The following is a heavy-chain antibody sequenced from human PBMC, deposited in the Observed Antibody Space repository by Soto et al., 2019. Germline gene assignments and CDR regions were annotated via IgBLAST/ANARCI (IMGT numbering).Heavy chain of an antibody. V-gene: IGHV4-59*01. CDR3: ASANGDYVGYGMDV. J-gene: IGHJ6*02. Sequence: SETLSLTCTVSGGSISSYYWSWIRQPLGKGLEWIGYIYYSGSTNYNPSLKSRVTISVDTSKNQFSLKLSSVTAADTAVYYCASANGDYVGYGMDVWGQGTTVTVSS. D-gene: IGHD4-17*01. CDR2: IYYSGST. CDR1: GGSISSYY.